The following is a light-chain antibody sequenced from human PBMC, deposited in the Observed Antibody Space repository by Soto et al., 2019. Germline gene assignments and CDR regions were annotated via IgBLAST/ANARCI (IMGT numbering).Light chain of an antibody. CDR1: SSDVGGYTY. Sequence: QSVLTQPASVSGSPGQSITISCAGTSSDVGGYTYVSWYQQHPGKAPKLMIYDVSNRPSGVSNRFSGSKSDNTASLTISGFHAEDEADYYCTSYTSSSTPYVFGGGTKVTVL. CDR2: DVS. V-gene: IGLV2-14*01. CDR3: TSYTSSSTPYV. J-gene: IGLJ1*01.